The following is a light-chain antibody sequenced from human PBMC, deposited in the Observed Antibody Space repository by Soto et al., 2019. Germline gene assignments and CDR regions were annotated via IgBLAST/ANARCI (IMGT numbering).Light chain of an antibody. CDR3: QQLNSYPLT. CDR2: AAS. J-gene: IGKJ4*01. V-gene: IGKV1-9*01. CDR1: QGISSY. Sequence: DIQLTQSPSCLSASVGDRVTITCRASQGISSYLAWYQRKPGKAPKLLIYAASTLQSGVPSRFSGSGSGTEFTLTISSLQPEDFATYYCQQLNSYPLTFGGGTKVEMK.